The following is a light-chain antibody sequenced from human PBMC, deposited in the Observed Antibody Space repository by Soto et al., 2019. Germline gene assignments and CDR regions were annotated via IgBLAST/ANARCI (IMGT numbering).Light chain of an antibody. V-gene: IGLV2-8*01. CDR3: CSYGFAGSDYLV. J-gene: IGLJ3*02. Sequence: ALTQPPSASGSPGQSVTISCTGASSDVGGNDYVSWYQHHPGKVPKLMIFEVNKRPSGVPHRFSGSKSGNTASLTVSGLQAEDEADYYCCSYGFAGSDYLVFGGGTKLTVL. CDR2: EVN. CDR1: SSDVGGNDY.